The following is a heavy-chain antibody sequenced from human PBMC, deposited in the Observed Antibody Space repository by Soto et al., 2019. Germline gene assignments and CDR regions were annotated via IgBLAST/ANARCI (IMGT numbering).Heavy chain of an antibody. V-gene: IGHV3-23*01. CDR1: EFTFSNYA. Sequence: GGSLRLSCAASEFTFSNYAMGWVRQAPGKGLEWVSSISDNGGTTYYADSVKGRFTISRDNSKNTLYLQMNSLRAEDTAVYYWAKDPQQLIVYFAYWGQGTQVTVSS. CDR2: ISDNGGTT. D-gene: IGHD6-13*01. J-gene: IGHJ4*02. CDR3: AKDPQQLIVYFAY.